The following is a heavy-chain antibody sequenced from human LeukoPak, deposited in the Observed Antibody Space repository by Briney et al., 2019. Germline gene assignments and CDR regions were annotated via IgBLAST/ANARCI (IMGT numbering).Heavy chain of an antibody. CDR1: ENTFTNYY. D-gene: IGHD4-23*01. CDR2: INPNGDRT. V-gene: IGHV1-46*01. Sequence: GASVKVSCKASENTFTNYYMHWVRQAPGQGLEWLGLINPNGDRTDYAQNFQGRVTMTRDTSTTTVYLELSSLRFEDTAVYYCARDMSTRVTPISYAFDVWGQGTMVTVSS. CDR3: ARDMSTRVTPISYAFDV. J-gene: IGHJ3*01.